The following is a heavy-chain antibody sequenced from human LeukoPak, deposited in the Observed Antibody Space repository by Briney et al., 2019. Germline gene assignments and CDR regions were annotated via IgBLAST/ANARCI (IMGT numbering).Heavy chain of an antibody. CDR3: ARRRLSSSWYPDYFDF. CDR2: ISTSGSTK. J-gene: IGHJ4*02. Sequence: KTGGSLRLSCAASGFTFSDYYMTWVRQAPGKGLEWVSYISTSGSTKYYADSVKGRFTISRDNAENSLYLQMNSLRAEDTAVYFCARRRLSSSWYPDYFDFWGQGTLVTVSS. D-gene: IGHD6-13*01. CDR1: GFTFSDYY. V-gene: IGHV3-11*04.